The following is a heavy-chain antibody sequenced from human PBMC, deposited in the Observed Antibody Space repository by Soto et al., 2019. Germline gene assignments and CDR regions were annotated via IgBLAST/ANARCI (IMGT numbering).Heavy chain of an antibody. D-gene: IGHD4-17*01. J-gene: IGHJ4*02. CDR1: GFTFSSYS. CDR3: ARDGTEYYGEYYDY. CDR2: IGTRGNTK. Sequence: LRLSCAASGFTFSSYSMSWIRQAPGKGLEWVSYIGTRGNTKYYADSVRGRFTISRDNAKNSLYLQMNSLRADDTAVYYCARDGTEYYGEYYDYWGQGIPVTVSS. V-gene: IGHV3-11*01.